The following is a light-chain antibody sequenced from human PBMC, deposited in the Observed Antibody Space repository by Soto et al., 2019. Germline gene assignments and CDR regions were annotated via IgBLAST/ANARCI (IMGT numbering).Light chain of an antibody. Sequence: IQMTQSPSTLSGSVGDRVTITCRASQPLXSGFAWYQQKPGKAPKLLXYKASTLKSGVPSRLSGSGSGTEFTLTISSLQPDDFANYYCQHYKSDSEAFGQGTKVDIK. CDR3: QHYKSDSEA. CDR1: QPLXSG. CDR2: KAS. V-gene: IGKV1-5*03. J-gene: IGKJ1*01.